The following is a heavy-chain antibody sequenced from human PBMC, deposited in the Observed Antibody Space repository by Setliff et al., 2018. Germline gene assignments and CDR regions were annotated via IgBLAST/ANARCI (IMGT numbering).Heavy chain of an antibody. Sequence: GESLKISCAASGFTFDDYVMSWVRQAPGKGLEWVSDINRNGGRIGYADPVKGRFTISRDNAKNSLYLQMNSLGAEDTALYYCARAHRFFSDTSGYFYDQGRSAFDVWGQGTTVT. D-gene: IGHD3-22*01. V-gene: IGHV3-20*04. CDR1: GFTFDDYV. J-gene: IGHJ3*01. CDR3: ARAHRFFSDTSGYFYDQGRSAFDV. CDR2: INRNGGRI.